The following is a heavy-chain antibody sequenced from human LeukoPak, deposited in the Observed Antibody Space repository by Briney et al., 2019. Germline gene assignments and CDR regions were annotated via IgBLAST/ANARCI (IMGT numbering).Heavy chain of an antibody. CDR2: IYHIGST. CDR1: GFSITSGYY. D-gene: IGHD6-19*01. Sequence: SETLSLTCAVSGFSITSGYYWGWLRQPPGQGLEWIGNIYHIGSTYYSPSLKSRVSISVDTCKNQFSLKLSSVTAADTAVYYCANSPILAVADYFGTWGQGMLVTVSS. V-gene: IGHV4-38-2*01. J-gene: IGHJ4*02. CDR3: ANSPILAVADYFGT.